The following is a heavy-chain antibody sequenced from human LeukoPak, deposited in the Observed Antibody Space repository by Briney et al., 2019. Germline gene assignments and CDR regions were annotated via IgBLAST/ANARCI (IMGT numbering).Heavy chain of an antibody. CDR1: GYTFTGYY. CDR3: ARMKGYGMTFNQYYYMDV. D-gene: IGHD2-15*01. J-gene: IGHJ6*03. V-gene: IGHV1-2*02. CDR2: INPNSGGT. Sequence: ASVKVSCKASGYTFTGYYMHWVRQAPGQGLEWMGWINPNSGGTNYAQKFQGRVTMTRDTSISTAYIELSRLRSDDTAVYYCARMKGYGMTFNQYYYMDVWGKGTTVTISS.